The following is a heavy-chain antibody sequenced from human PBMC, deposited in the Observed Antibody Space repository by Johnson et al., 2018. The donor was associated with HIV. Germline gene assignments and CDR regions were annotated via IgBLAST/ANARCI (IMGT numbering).Heavy chain of an antibody. Sequence: QVQLVESGGDMVQPGRSLRLSCAASGFTLTTYAMHWVRQAPGKVLEWVAVISSDGNNKYYADSVKGRFTISRDNSMNTLYLQMNSLTIDDTAVYYCAKDPRYKYGGAFDIWGQGTMVTVSS. D-gene: IGHD3-16*01. CDR3: AKDPRYKYGGAFDI. J-gene: IGHJ3*02. CDR2: ISSDGNNK. CDR1: GFTLTTYA. V-gene: IGHV3-30*18.